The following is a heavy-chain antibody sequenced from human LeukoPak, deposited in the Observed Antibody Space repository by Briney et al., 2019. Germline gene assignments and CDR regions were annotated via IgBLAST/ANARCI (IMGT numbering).Heavy chain of an antibody. D-gene: IGHD5-18*01. V-gene: IGHV3-7*01. CDR2: IKQDGSEK. Sequence: GGSLRLSCAASGFTFSSYWMSWVRQAPGKGLEWVANIKQDGSEKYYVDSVKGRYTISRDNPKNSLYLQMNSLRAEDTAVYYCAREPDTAMVTLGYYYGMDVWGQGTTVTVSS. CDR1: GFTFSSYW. J-gene: IGHJ6*02. CDR3: AREPDTAMVTLGYYYGMDV.